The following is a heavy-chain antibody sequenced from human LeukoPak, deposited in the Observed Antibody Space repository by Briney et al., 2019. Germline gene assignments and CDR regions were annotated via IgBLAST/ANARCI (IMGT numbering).Heavy chain of an antibody. V-gene: IGHV3-15*01. CDR1: GFTFSNAW. J-gene: IGHJ4*02. Sequence: GGSLRLSCAASGFTFSNAWMSWVRRAPGKGLEWVGRIKSKTDGGTTDYAAPVKGRFTISRDDSKNTLYLQMNSLKTEDTAVYYCTTVLVYYDSVWGSYRPRREDYWGQGTLVTVSS. D-gene: IGHD3-16*02. CDR3: TTVLVYYDSVWGSYRPRREDY. CDR2: IKSKTDGGTT.